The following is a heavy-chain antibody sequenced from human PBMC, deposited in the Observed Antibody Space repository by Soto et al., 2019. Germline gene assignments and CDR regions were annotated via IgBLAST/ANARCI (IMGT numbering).Heavy chain of an antibody. CDR2: ISAYNGNT. CDR1: GYTFTSYG. Sequence: QVQLVQSGAEVKKPGASVKVSCKASGYTFTSYGISWVRQAPGQGLEWMGWISAYNGNTNYAQKLQGRVTMTTDTSTSTAYMELRSLRSDDTAVYYCARDRAYFVIAVAALKPIDYWGQGTLVTVSS. D-gene: IGHD6-19*01. CDR3: ARDRAYFVIAVAALKPIDY. J-gene: IGHJ4*02. V-gene: IGHV1-18*04.